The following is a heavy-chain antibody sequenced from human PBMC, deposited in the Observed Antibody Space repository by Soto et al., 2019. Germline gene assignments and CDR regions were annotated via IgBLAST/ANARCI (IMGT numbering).Heavy chain of an antibody. CDR1: GYTITELS. CDR3: ATEQRAGSYPYYNHCREG. Sequence: GASEKVSCKVSGYTITELSMHLVRKAPGKGLEWMGGFDPEDGETIYAQKFQGRVTMTEDTSTDTAYMELSSLRSEDTAVYYCATEQRAGSYPYYNHCREGWGQEPT. V-gene: IGHV1-24*01. CDR2: FDPEDGET. J-gene: IGHJ6*02. D-gene: IGHD3-10*01.